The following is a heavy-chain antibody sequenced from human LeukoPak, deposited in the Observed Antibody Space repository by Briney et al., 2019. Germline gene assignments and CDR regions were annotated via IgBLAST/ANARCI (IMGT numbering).Heavy chain of an antibody. CDR3: ATTPGGYTYGYFDP. Sequence: SETLSLTCTVSGGSISNYYCNRIRQSAGKGLEWIGRIYTSGSTNYNPSLKSRVTMSVDTSKNQFSLKLSSVTAADTAVYYCATTPGGYTYGYFDPWGPGTLVTVSS. D-gene: IGHD5-18*01. CDR1: GGSISNYY. CDR2: IYTSGST. V-gene: IGHV4-4*07. J-gene: IGHJ5*02.